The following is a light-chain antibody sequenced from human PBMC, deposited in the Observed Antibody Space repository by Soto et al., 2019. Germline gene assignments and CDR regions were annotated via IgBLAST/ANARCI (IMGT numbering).Light chain of an antibody. Sequence: DIVMTQSPDSLAVSLGERATINCNSSQSVLYSSNNKNYLAWYQQKPGQPPKLLIYWASTRESGVPDRFSGSGSGTDFTLTISSLQAEDVAVYYCQQYYSTLWTFDQGTKVEIK. V-gene: IGKV4-1*01. CDR2: WAS. CDR1: QSVLYSSNNKNY. CDR3: QQYYSTLWT. J-gene: IGKJ1*01.